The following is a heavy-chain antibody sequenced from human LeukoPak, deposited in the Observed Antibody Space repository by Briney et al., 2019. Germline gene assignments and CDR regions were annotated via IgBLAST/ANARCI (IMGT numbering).Heavy chain of an antibody. CDR3: ARGVIDYYGSGSSGGY. Sequence: GGSPRLSCAASGFTVSSNCMSWVRQAPGKGLEWVSVIYSGGSTYYADSVKGRFTISRDNSKNTLYLQMNSLRAEDTAVYYCARGVIDYYGSGSSGGYWGQGTLVTVSS. D-gene: IGHD3-10*01. CDR1: GFTVSSNC. CDR2: IYSGGST. J-gene: IGHJ4*02. V-gene: IGHV3-53*01.